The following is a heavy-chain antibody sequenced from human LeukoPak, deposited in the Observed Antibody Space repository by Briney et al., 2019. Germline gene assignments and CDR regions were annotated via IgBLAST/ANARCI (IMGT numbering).Heavy chain of an antibody. CDR1: GFTFSSYW. V-gene: IGHV3-7*03. Sequence: GGSLRLSCAASGFTFSSYWMSWVRQAPGKGLEWVANIKQDGSEKYYVDSVKGRFTISRDNSKNTLYLQMNSLRAEDTAVYYCAKDIESLDYWGQGTLVTVSS. CDR3: AKDIESLDY. J-gene: IGHJ4*02. CDR2: IKQDGSEK. D-gene: IGHD2-15*01.